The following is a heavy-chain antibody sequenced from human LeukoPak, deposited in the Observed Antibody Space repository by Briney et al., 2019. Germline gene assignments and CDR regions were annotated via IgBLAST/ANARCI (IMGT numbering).Heavy chain of an antibody. Sequence: PSETLSLNCSVSGDSIRGYYWSWIRQPPGKGLEWIGYIYYSGSTNYNPSLKSRVTISVDTSKNQFSLKLSSVTAADTAVYYCARVFGYSGDNWFDPWGQGTLVTVSS. D-gene: IGHD2-15*01. J-gene: IGHJ5*02. CDR3: ARVFGYSGDNWFDP. V-gene: IGHV4-59*01. CDR1: GDSIRGYY. CDR2: IYYSGST.